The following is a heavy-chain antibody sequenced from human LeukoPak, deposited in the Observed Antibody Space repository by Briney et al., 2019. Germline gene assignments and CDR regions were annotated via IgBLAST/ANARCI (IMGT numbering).Heavy chain of an antibody. D-gene: IGHD6-19*01. V-gene: IGHV4-59*01. Sequence: SETLSLTCTVSGGSISSYYWSWIRQPPGKGLEWFGYLYYSGSTNYNPSLKSRVTISVDTSKNQFSLKLSSVTAADTAVYYCARLSSSGWYGSLIDYWGQGTLVTVSS. J-gene: IGHJ4*02. CDR1: GGSISSYY. CDR2: LYYSGST. CDR3: ARLSSSGWYGSLIDY.